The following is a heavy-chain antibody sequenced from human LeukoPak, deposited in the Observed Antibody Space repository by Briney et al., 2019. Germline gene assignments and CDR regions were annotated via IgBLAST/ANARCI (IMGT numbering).Heavy chain of an antibody. CDR2: IGPTGTDR. D-gene: IGHD1-14*01. CDR3: ATETIGRHYDY. V-gene: IGHV3-21*01. Sequence: PGGSLRLSCAASGFTFSNYWMNWVRQAPGKGLEWVSSIGPTGTDRYYADSVRGRFTISRDNAKNSMYLQMDSLRDEDTAVYYCATETIGRHYDYWGQGTLLTVSS. J-gene: IGHJ4*02. CDR1: GFTFSNYW.